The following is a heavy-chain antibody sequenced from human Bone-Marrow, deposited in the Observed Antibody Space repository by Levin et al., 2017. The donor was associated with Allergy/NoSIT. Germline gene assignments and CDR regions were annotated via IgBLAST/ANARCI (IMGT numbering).Heavy chain of an antibody. CDR3: ARGELGSGYLFDY. J-gene: IGHJ4*02. CDR2: MYPNSDNA. Sequence: ASVKVSCKTSGYTFTSFVINWVRQATGQGLEWMGWMYPNSDNAGYAQKFQGRVTMTRNTSISTAYMELSSLRSEDTAIYYCARGELGSGYLFDYWGQGTLVTVSS. V-gene: IGHV1-8*01. D-gene: IGHD5-12*01. CDR1: GYTFTSFV.